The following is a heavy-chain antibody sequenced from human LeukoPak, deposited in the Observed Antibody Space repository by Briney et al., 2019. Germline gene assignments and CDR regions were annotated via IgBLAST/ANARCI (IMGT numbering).Heavy chain of an antibody. J-gene: IGHJ4*02. CDR1: GGSFSGYY. CDR2: INHSGST. V-gene: IGHV4-34*01. Sequence: SETLSLTCAVYGGSFSGYYWSWIRQPPGKGLEWIGEINHSGSTNYNPSLKSRVTILVDTSKNQFSLKLSSVTAADTAVYYCARGHSVNGSYFDYWGQGTLVTVSS. CDR3: ARGHSVNGSYFDY.